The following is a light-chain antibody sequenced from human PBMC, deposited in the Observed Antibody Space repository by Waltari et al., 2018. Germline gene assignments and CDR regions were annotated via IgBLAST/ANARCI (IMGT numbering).Light chain of an antibody. CDR2: GKN. CDR1: SLRSYY. Sequence: SSELTQAPAVSVALGQTVRITCHGDSLRSYYESWYQKKPGQAPVLVIYGKNNRPSGIPDRFSGSSSGNTASLTITGAQAEDEADYYCNSRDSSGNHLVFGGGTKLTVL. J-gene: IGLJ2*01. CDR3: NSRDSSGNHLV. V-gene: IGLV3-19*01.